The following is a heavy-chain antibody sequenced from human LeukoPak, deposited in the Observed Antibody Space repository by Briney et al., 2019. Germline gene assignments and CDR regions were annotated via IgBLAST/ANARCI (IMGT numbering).Heavy chain of an antibody. D-gene: IGHD1-7*01. CDR2: IYYSGST. CDR3: ARVYNWNWSWFDP. CDR1: GGSISGYY. Sequence: PSETLSLTCTVSGGSISGYYWSWIRQPPGKGLEWIGFIYYSGSTTYNPSLKSRVTISVDTSKNQFSLKLSSVTAADTAVYYCARVYNWNWSWFDPWGQGTLVTVSS. V-gene: IGHV4-59*12. J-gene: IGHJ5*02.